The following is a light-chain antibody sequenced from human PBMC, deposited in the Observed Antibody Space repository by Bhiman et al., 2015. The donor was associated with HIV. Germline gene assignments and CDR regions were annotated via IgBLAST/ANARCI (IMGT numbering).Light chain of an antibody. J-gene: IGLJ2*01. V-gene: IGLV1-40*01. CDR1: SSNIGAGYD. CDR3: SSYRTSNTLV. Sequence: QSVLTQPPSVSGAPGQRVTISCSGSSSNIGAGYDVHWYQQFPGTAPQVLIYGNTNRPSGVPDRFSGSKSGTSASLAITGLQAEDEAEYYCSSYRTSNTLVFGGGTKLTVL. CDR2: GNT.